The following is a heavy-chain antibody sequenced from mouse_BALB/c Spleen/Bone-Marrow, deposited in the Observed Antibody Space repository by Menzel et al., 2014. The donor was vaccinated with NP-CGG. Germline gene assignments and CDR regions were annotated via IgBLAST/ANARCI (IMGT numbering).Heavy chain of an antibody. CDR3: ARRYDYGYGPFAY. Sequence: EVKLEESGGGLVQPGGSLKLSCAASGFTFSNYTRSWIRQTPEKRLEWVAYISNGGGTTYYPDTVKGRFTISRDNAKSTLYLQMSSLKSEDTAMYYCARRYDYGYGPFAYWGQGTLVTVSA. V-gene: IGHV5-12-2*01. J-gene: IGHJ3*01. CDR1: GFTFSNYT. D-gene: IGHD1-2*01. CDR2: ISNGGGTT.